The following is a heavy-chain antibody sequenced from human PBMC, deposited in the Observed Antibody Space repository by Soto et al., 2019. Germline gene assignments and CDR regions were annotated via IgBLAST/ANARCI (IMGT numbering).Heavy chain of an antibody. CDR3: AKGATSINDYSSGYYYYMDV. CDR2: ISGSGGST. D-gene: IGHD4-4*01. Sequence: PGGSLRLSCAASGFTFSSYAMSWVRQAPGKGLEWVSAISGSGGSTYYADSVKGRFTISRDNSKNTLYLQMNSLRAEDTAVYYCAKGATSINDYSSGYYYYMDVWGKGTTVTVSS. V-gene: IGHV3-23*01. CDR1: GFTFSSYA. J-gene: IGHJ6*03.